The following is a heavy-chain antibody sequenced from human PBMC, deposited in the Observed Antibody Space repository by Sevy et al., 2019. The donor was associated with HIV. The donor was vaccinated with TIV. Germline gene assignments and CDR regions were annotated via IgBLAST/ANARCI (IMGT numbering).Heavy chain of an antibody. CDR3: ARDGGTMTTPGSFDI. J-gene: IGHJ3*02. V-gene: IGHV4-30-2*01. CDR2: IYHTGNT. CDR1: GVSISSGAYS. Sequence: SETLSLTCAVSGVSISSGAYSWNWIRQPPGKGLEWIGYIYHTGNTYYSPSLKSRITISLDRSKNQFSLRLSSVTATDTAVYFCARDGGTMTTPGSFDIWGQGTMVTVSS. D-gene: IGHD4-17*01.